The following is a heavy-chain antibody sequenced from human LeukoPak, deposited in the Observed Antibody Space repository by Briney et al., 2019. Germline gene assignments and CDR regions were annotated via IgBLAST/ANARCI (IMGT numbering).Heavy chain of an antibody. D-gene: IGHD3-10*01. CDR2: VSAYNGNT. Sequence: GASVTVSCKASGYTFTSYGISWVRQAPGQGLEWMGWVSAYNGNTNFAQKLQGRVTMTTDTSTSTAYMELRSLRSDDTAVYYCVRDEHGSGTYGDYWGQGTLVTVSS. CDR3: VRDEHGSGTYGDY. V-gene: IGHV1-18*01. CDR1: GYTFTSYG. J-gene: IGHJ4*02.